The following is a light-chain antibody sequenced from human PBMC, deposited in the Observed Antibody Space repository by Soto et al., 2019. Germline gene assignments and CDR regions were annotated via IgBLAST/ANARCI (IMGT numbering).Light chain of an antibody. CDR2: GAS. CDR3: QQYGGPPRT. V-gene: IGKV3-20*01. Sequence: EIVLTQSPGTLSLSPGERATFSCRASQSVSNNYLAWYQQKPGQAPRLLIYGASNRATGIPDRFSGSGSGTDFTLTISRLEPEDFAVYYCQQYGGPPRTFGQGTKLEIK. CDR1: QSVSNNY. J-gene: IGKJ2*01.